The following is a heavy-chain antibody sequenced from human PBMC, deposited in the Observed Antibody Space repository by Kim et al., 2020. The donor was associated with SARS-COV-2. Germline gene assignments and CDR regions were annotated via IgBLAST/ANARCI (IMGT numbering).Heavy chain of an antibody. V-gene: IGHV3-73*01. CDR1: GFTFSGSP. CDR3: TSRITA. D-gene: IGHD6-25*01. CDR2: VGHKAHNYAT. J-gene: IGHJ4*02. Sequence: GGSLRLSCAASGFTFSGSPIHWVRQAAGKGLEWVGRVGHKAHNYATTYGASVKGRFTISRDDSKNTAYLQMNSLKTEDTAVYYCTSRITAWGQGTLVTVSS.